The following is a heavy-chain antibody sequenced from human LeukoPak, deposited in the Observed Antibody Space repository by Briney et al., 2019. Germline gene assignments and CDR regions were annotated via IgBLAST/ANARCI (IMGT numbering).Heavy chain of an antibody. D-gene: IGHD6-6*01. V-gene: IGHV3-23*01. CDR1: GFTFSSYV. Sequence: GGSLRLSCAASGFTFSSYVMSWVRQAPGKGLEWVSAINPSSTYTYFVDSVKGRFTISRDNSKNTLYLQMNSLRVEDTAVYYCAKGSRSSRPYYFDFWGQGTLVTVSS. CDR2: INPSSTYT. CDR3: AKGSRSSRPYYFDF. J-gene: IGHJ4*02.